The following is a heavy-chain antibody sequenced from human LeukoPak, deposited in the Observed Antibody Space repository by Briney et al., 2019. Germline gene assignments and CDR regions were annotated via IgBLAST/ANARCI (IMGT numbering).Heavy chain of an antibody. Sequence: GAPGSPSGSPAQSPFTNYSMHWVRQAPGQGLQWKGIINPSGGSTMYAQTFQGRVTMTSDTSTSTVYMEMSSLRSEDTAVFYCARDRSSGWYPFDYWGQGTLVTVSS. V-gene: IGHV1-46*01. CDR1: QSPFTNYS. CDR3: ARDRSSGWYPFDY. D-gene: IGHD6-19*01. J-gene: IGHJ4*02. CDR2: INPSGGST.